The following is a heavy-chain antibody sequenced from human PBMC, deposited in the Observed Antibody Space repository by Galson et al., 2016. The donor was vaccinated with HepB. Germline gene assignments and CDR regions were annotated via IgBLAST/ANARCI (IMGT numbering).Heavy chain of an antibody. CDR1: GFTFSSYS. CDR2: ISSTIRTV. V-gene: IGHV3-48*02. J-gene: IGHJ4*02. D-gene: IGHD4-23*01. Sequence: SLRLSCAASGFTFSSYSMIWVRQAPGKGLEFFSYISSTIRTVFYADSVKGRFTISRDNAKNSLYLQMNGLTEEDTAVYYCARLGYGDNSGFDYWGQGTLVTVSS. CDR3: ARLGYGDNSGFDY.